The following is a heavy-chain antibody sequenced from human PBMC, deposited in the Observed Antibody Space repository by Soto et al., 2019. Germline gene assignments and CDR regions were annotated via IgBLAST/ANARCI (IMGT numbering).Heavy chain of an antibody. CDR2: INHSGST. D-gene: IGHD3-10*01. CDR3: ARENMVRGVIILPPYFDY. Sequence: SETLSLTCAVYGGSFSGYYWSWIRQPPGKGLEWIGEINHSGSTNYNPSLKSRVTISVDTSKNQFSLKLSSVTAADTAVYYCARENMVRGVIILPPYFDYWGKGTLVNVS. V-gene: IGHV4-34*01. J-gene: IGHJ4*02. CDR1: GGSFSGYY.